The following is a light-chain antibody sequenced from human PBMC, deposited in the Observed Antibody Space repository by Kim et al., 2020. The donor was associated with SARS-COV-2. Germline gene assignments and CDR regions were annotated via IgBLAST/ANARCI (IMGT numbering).Light chain of an antibody. V-gene: IGLV3-21*04. CDR1: IGSKR. CDR2: YVS. CDR3: QVWDSSSDHPV. J-gene: IGLJ3*02. Sequence: APRKTGRSYQGGKHIGSKRVPWKQGYAGQGARLGIYYVSGRPSGIPERFSGSNSGNTATLTISRVEAGDEADYYCQVWDSSSDHPVFGGGTRLTVL.